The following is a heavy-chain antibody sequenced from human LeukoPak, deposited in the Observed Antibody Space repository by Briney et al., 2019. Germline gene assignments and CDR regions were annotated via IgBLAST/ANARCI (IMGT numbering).Heavy chain of an antibody. D-gene: IGHD1-1*01. Sequence: ASVKVSCKASGGTFISYAISWVRQAPGQGLEWMGGIIPIFGTANYAQKFQGRVTITADESTSTAYMELSSLRSEDTAVYYCARDSPERYYGMDVWGQGTTVTVSS. CDR1: GGTFISYA. V-gene: IGHV1-69*13. J-gene: IGHJ6*02. CDR2: IIPIFGTA. CDR3: ARDSPERYYGMDV.